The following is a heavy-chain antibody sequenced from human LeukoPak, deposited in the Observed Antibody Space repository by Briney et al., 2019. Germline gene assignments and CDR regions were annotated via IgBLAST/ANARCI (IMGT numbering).Heavy chain of an antibody. J-gene: IGHJ5*02. CDR2: IYTSGST. Sequence: SETLSLTCTVSGGSISSGSYYWSWIRQPAGKGLEWIGRIYTSGSTNYNPSLKSRVTISVDTSKNQFSLKVISVTAADTAVYYCARDLPGYNNYFDPWGQGTLVTVSS. D-gene: IGHD3-9*01. CDR1: GGSISSGSYY. V-gene: IGHV4-61*02. CDR3: ARDLPGYNNYFDP.